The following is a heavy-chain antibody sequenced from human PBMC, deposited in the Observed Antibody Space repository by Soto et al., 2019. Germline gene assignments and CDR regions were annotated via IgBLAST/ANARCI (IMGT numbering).Heavy chain of an antibody. D-gene: IGHD3-22*01. CDR2: IIPILGTA. CDR3: TSFDSNGYYPQNPD. CDR1: GGSFSSFS. J-gene: IGHJ4*02. Sequence: QVILAQSGAEVKKPGSSVKVSCKVSGGSFSSFSINWVRQAPGQRFGWMGGIIPILGTANFTQKFQDRVTFTADDSTGTAYMALSSLTSEDTAFYYFTSFDSNGYYPQNPDWGPGTQVTVSS. V-gene: IGHV1-69*01.